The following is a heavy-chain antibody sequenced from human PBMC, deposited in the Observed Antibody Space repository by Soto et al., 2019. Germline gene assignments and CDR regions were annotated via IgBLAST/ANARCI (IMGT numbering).Heavy chain of an antibody. CDR3: ARDGLYTAGRYYYGMVV. Sequence: QVQLVESGGGVVQPGRSLRLSCAASGFTFSSYAMHWVRQAPGKGLEWVAVISYDGSNKYYADSVKGRFTISRDNSKNTLYLQMNSLRADHRSVYDCARDGLYTAGRYYYGMVVWGQGTTVTVSS. V-gene: IGHV3-30-3*01. CDR1: GFTFSSYA. J-gene: IGHJ6*02. D-gene: IGHD5-18*01. CDR2: ISYDGSNK.